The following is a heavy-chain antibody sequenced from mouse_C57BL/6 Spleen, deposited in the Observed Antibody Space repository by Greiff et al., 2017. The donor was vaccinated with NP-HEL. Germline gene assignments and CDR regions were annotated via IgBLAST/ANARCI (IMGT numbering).Heavy chain of an antibody. D-gene: IGHD1-1*01. CDR2: INPSSGYT. J-gene: IGHJ3*01. Sequence: QVQLQQSGAELAKPGASVKLSCKASGYTFNSYWMHWVKQRPGQGLEWIGYINPSSGYTKYNQKFKDKATLTADKSSSTAYMQLSSLTYEDSAVYYCARSTTVVARGFAYWGQGTLVTVSA. CDR3: ARSTTVVARGFAY. V-gene: IGHV1-7*01. CDR1: GYTFNSYW.